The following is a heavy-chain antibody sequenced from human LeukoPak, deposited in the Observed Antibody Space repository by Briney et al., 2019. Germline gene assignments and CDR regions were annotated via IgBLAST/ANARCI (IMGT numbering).Heavy chain of an antibody. J-gene: IGHJ4*02. Sequence: PSETLSLTCTVSGGSISSYYWIWIRQPPGKGLEWIGYIYTSGSTNYNPSLKSRVTISVDTSKNQFSLKLRSVTAADTAVYYCARSGRGYSYGPMYYFDYWGQGTLVTVSS. V-gene: IGHV4-4*08. CDR2: IYTSGST. CDR1: GGSISSYY. D-gene: IGHD5-18*01. CDR3: ARSGRGYSYGPMYYFDY.